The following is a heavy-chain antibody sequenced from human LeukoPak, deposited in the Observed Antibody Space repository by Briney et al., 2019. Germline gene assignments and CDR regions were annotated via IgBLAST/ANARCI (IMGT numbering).Heavy chain of an antibody. Sequence: PGGSLRLSCVASGFTFSSYSMNWVRQAPGKGLEWVSYISSSSSTIYYADSVKGRFTISRDNAKNSLYLQMNSLRAEDTAVYYCARQADTLLQPPDWDYWGQGTLVTVSS. V-gene: IGHV3-48*01. D-gene: IGHD3-9*01. J-gene: IGHJ4*02. CDR2: ISSSSSTI. CDR3: ARQADTLLQPPDWDY. CDR1: GFTFSSYS.